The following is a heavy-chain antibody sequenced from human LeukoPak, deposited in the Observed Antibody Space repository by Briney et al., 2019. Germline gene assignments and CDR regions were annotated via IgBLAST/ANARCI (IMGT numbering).Heavy chain of an antibody. CDR1: GYTFTSYG. CDR3: ARVVVVYDY. V-gene: IGHV1-2*02. CDR2: INPNSGGT. Sequence: ASVKVSCKCSGYTFTSYGISWVRQAPGQGLEWMGWINPNSGGTNYAQKFQGRVTMTRDTSISTAYMELGRMRSGDTAVYVCARVVVVYDYWGQGALVTVSS. J-gene: IGHJ4*02. D-gene: IGHD2-15*01.